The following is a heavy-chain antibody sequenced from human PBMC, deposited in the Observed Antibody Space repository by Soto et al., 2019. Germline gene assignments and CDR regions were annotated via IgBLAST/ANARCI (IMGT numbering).Heavy chain of an antibody. CDR2: VIPRLTLA. Sequence: QVQLVQSGAEVKKPGSSVKVSCKASGGPFNNYAISWVRQPPGQGLEWMGRVIPRLTLANYAQKFQGRVTITADKFTSTVYMELRRLRSEDTAVYYCASQVVTVSGSPYYYSGMDVWGQGTTVTVSS. J-gene: IGHJ6*02. V-gene: IGHV1-69*02. CDR3: ASQVVTVSGSPYYYSGMDV. D-gene: IGHD6-19*01. CDR1: GGPFNNYA.